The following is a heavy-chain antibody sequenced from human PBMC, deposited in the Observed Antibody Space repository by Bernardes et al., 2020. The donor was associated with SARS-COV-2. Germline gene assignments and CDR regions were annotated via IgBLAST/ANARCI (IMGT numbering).Heavy chain of an antibody. CDR3: ARDYYDSSGYPNWYFDL. J-gene: IGHJ2*01. D-gene: IGHD3-22*01. V-gene: IGHV3-33*01. Sequence: GSLRLSCAASGFTFSSYGMHWVRQAPGKGLEWVAVIWYDGSNKYYADSVKGRFTISRDNSKNTLYLQMNSLRAEDTAVYYCARDYYDSSGYPNWYFDLWGRGTLVTVSS. CDR2: IWYDGSNK. CDR1: GFTFSSYG.